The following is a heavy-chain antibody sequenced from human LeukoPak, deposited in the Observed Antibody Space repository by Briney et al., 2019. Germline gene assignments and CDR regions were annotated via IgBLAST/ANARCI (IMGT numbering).Heavy chain of an antibody. CDR1: GFTFSSYS. Sequence: GGSLRLSCAASGFTFSSYSMNWVRQAPGKGLEWVSFISSGSSYIYYVDSVKGRFTISRDNAKNSLYLQMNSLRAEDTAVYYCARGVVSIAARPTYFDYWGQGTLVTVSS. V-gene: IGHV3-21*01. CDR3: ARGVVSIAARPTYFDY. J-gene: IGHJ4*02. CDR2: ISSGSSYI. D-gene: IGHD6-6*01.